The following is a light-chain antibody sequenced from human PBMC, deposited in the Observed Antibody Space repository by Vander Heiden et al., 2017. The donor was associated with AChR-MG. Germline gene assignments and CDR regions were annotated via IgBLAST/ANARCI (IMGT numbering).Light chain of an antibody. CDR2: GAS. CDR1: QSDSYNS. V-gene: IGKV3-20*01. J-gene: IGKJ2*01. CDR3: QRDGGSQGYI. Sequence: EIVLTQSLGTLSLSPGERATLSCRASQSDSYNSLVWYQQKPGQAPRLLIYGASSRATGIPDRFSGNGYGTEFTLTVTRREPEDFAVYYCQRDGGSQGYIYGQGTKLEL.